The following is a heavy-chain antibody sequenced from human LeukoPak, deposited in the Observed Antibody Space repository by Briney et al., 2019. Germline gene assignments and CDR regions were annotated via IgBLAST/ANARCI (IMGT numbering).Heavy chain of an antibody. CDR3: ARALRTGQGDYVPVL. D-gene: IGHD4-17*01. J-gene: IGHJ4*02. Sequence: GESLKISCKASGYKFTNYWIGWVRQMPGKGLEWMTIIYPGDSETRYSPSFQGQVAISADKSIGTMYLQWSSLKASDTAMYYCARALRTGQGDYVPVLWGQGTLVIVSS. CDR1: GYKFTNYW. CDR2: IYPGDSET. V-gene: IGHV5-51*01.